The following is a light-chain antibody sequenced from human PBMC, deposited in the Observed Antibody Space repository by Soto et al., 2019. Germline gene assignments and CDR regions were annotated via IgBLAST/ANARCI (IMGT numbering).Light chain of an antibody. J-gene: IGLJ3*02. Sequence: QSVLTQPPSASGTPGQRVTISCSGSDSNIGRNTVNWYQHLPGTAPNLVIFSHNKRPSWVPDRFSGSTSGTSASLAISDLQSEDEDYYYCSSGDDSRTGVVFGGGTQLTVL. CDR3: SSGDDSRTGVV. CDR1: DSNIGRNT. CDR2: SHN. V-gene: IGLV1-44*01.